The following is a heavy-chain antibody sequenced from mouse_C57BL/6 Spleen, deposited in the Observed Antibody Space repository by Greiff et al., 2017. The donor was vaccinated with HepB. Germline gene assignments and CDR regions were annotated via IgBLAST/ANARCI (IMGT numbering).Heavy chain of an antibody. CDR3: ARSITTVVPDYFDY. J-gene: IGHJ2*01. D-gene: IGHD1-1*01. Sequence: VKLQQSGAELARPGASVKLSCKASGYTFTSYGISWVKQRTGQGLEWIGEIYPRSGNTYYNEKFKGKATLTADKSSSTAYMELRSLTSEDSAVYFCARSITTVVPDYFDYWGQGTTLTVSS. V-gene: IGHV1-81*01. CDR1: GYTFTSYG. CDR2: IYPRSGNT.